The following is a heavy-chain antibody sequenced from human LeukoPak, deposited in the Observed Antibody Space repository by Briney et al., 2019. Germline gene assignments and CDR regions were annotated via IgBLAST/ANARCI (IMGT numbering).Heavy chain of an antibody. V-gene: IGHV4-39*07. CDR3: ARGGLTYYYDSSGYSNPFDI. Sequence: PSETLSLTCTVSGGSISSSSYYWGWIRQPPGKGLEWIGSIYYSGSTYYNPSLKSRVTISVDTSKNQFSLKLSSVTAADTAVYYCARGGLTYYYDSSGYSNPFDIWGQGTMVTVSS. CDR2: IYYSGST. CDR1: GGSISSSSYY. D-gene: IGHD3-22*01. J-gene: IGHJ3*02.